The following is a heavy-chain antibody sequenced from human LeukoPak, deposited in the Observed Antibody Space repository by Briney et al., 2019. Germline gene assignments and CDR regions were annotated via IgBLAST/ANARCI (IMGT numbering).Heavy chain of an antibody. CDR1: GFTFSSYA. Sequence: GGSLRLSCAASGFTFSSYAMHWVRQAPGKGLEWVAVIWYDGSNKYYADSVKGRFTISRDNSKNTLYLQMNSLRAEDTAVYYCARDGGYSYGYSGYWGQGTLVTVSS. CDR3: ARDGGYSYGYSGY. CDR2: IWYDGSNK. D-gene: IGHD5-18*01. V-gene: IGHV3-33*08. J-gene: IGHJ4*02.